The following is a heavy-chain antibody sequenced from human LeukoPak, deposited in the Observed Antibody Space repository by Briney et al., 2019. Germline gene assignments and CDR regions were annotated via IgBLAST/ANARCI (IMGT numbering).Heavy chain of an antibody. CDR2: ISSSGSTI. CDR3: ARDIDSSSWPGSQKSPPFDY. CDR1: GFTFSSYE. D-gene: IGHD6-13*01. J-gene: IGHJ4*02. V-gene: IGHV3-48*03. Sequence: GGSLRLSCAASGFTFSSYEMNWVRQAPGKGLEWVSYISSSGSTIYYADSVKGRFTISRDNAKNSLYLQMNSLRAEDTAVYYCARDIDSSSWPGSQKSPPFDYWGQGTLVTVSS.